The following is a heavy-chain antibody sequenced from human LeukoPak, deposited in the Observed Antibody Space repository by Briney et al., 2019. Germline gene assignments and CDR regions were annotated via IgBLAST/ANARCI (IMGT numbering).Heavy chain of an antibody. CDR3: ASQRRGFLEWSYFPRTMDV. CDR2: IYYSGST. D-gene: IGHD3-3*01. Sequence: SETLSLTCTVSGGSISSSSYYWGWIRQPPGKGLEWIGSIYYSGSTYYNPSLKSRVTISVDTSKNQFSLKLSSVTAADTAVYYCASQRRGFLEWSYFPRTMDVWGKGTTVTVSS. CDR1: GGSISSSSYY. V-gene: IGHV4-39*01. J-gene: IGHJ6*03.